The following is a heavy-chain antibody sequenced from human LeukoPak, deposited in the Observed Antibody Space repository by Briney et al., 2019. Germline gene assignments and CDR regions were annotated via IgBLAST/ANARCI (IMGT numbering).Heavy chain of an antibody. Sequence: PSETLSLTCTVSGGSISSYYWSWIRQPPGKGLEWIGYIYYSGSTNYNPSLKSRVTISVDTSKNQFSLKLSSVTAADTAVYYCARDGLNWFDLWGQGTLVTVSS. CDR1: GGSISSYY. CDR3: ARDGLNWFDL. V-gene: IGHV4-59*01. CDR2: IYYSGST. J-gene: IGHJ5*02.